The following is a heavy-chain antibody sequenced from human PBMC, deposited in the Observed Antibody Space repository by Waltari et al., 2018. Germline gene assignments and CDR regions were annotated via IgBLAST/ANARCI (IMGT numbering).Heavy chain of an antibody. CDR3: ARGGGPRTVVALTFDL. V-gene: IGHV1-18*01. D-gene: IGHD2-15*01. J-gene: IGHJ4*02. Sequence: QVQLLQSGAAVKKPGASVKFSCKSSGYTFTNFVVNWVRQGPGQGLEWRGWISPYNGYADYEHTFQGRVTMTTDTSTKTAYLELTSLRYDDTAVYYCARGGGPRTVVALTFDLWGQGTLITVSS. CDR2: ISPYNGYA. CDR1: GYTFTNFV.